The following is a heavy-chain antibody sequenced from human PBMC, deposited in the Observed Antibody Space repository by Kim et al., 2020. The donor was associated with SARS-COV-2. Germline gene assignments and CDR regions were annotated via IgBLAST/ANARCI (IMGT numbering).Heavy chain of an antibody. CDR3: ARGPDILTGYRLDY. J-gene: IGHJ4*02. CDR1: GGSFSGYY. V-gene: IGHV4-34*01. Sequence: SETLSLTCAVYGGSFSGYYWSWIRQPPGKGLEWIGEIYHSGGTNYNPSLMSRVTISADTSKNQFSLKLSSVTAADTAVYYCARGPDILTGYRLDYWGQGT. D-gene: IGHD3-9*01. CDR2: IYHSGGT.